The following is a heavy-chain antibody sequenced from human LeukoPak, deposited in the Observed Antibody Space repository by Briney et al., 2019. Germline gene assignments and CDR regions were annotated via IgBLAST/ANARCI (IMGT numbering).Heavy chain of an antibody. CDR1: GFTFSHYS. D-gene: IGHD2-21*01. V-gene: IGHV3-23*01. J-gene: IGHJ6*03. CDR2: ISGSGGGT. Sequence: GGSLRLSCAASGFTFSHYSMNWVRQAPGKGLEWVSAISGSGGGTYYADSVKGRFTISRDNSKNTLYLQMNSLRAEDTALYYCAKDTWQFAPDCYYYMDVWGKGTTVTVSS. CDR3: AKDTWQFAPDCYYYMDV.